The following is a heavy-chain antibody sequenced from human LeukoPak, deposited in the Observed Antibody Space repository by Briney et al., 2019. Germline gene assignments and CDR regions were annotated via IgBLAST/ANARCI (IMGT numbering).Heavy chain of an antibody. D-gene: IGHD4-17*01. V-gene: IGHV1-2*02. CDR1: GYTFTGYY. CDR3: ARGKGRVTIFPGDY. CDR2: INPKSGGT. J-gene: IGHJ4*01. Sequence: ALVKVTCKSSGYTFTGYYMHMVRQAPGQGLEWMGWINPKSGGTNYAQKFQVRVTMTTDTSISKAYMELSRLRSDDTAVYYCARGKGRVTIFPGDYWGQGTLVTVSS.